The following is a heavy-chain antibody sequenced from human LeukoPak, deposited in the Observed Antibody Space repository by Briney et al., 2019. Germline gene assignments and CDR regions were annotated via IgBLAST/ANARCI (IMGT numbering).Heavy chain of an antibody. J-gene: IGHJ4*01. Sequence: SETLSLTCTVSGASITGHYWSWLRQPAGKALEWLGRIYSTGTTAYNASFTSRLTMSVDTSKSQLSLKPNSVTAADTAVYYCVRVGEIWSNGGYFDSWGQGNPVTVSS. D-gene: IGHD3-16*01. CDR3: VRVGEIWSNGGYFDS. CDR1: GASITGHY. V-gene: IGHV4-4*07. CDR2: IYSTGTT.